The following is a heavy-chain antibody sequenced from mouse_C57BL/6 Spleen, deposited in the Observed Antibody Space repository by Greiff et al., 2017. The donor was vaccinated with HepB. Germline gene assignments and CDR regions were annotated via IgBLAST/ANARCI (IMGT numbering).Heavy chain of an antibody. CDR3: ARQGAYYDYEGWFAY. Sequence: EVQGVESGGGLVQPGGSLKLSCAASGFTFSDYYMYWVRQTPEKRLEWVAYISNGGGSTYYPDTVKGRFTISRDNAKNTLYLQMSRLKSEDTAMYYCARQGAYYDYEGWFAYWGQGTLVTVSA. J-gene: IGHJ3*01. CDR2: ISNGGGST. D-gene: IGHD2-4*01. CDR1: GFTFSDYY. V-gene: IGHV5-12*01.